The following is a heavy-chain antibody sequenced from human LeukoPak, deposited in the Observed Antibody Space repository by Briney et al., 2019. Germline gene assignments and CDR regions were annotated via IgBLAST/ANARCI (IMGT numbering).Heavy chain of an antibody. CDR2: IYYSGST. Sequence: PSGTLSLTCAVSGGSISSSSYYWGWIRQPPGKGLEWIGSIYYSGSTYYNPSLKSRVTISVDTSKNQFSLKLSSVTAADTAVYYCARQSMNDYGDYFDYWGQGTLVTVSS. CDR3: ARQSMNDYGDYFDY. V-gene: IGHV4-39*01. CDR1: GGSISSSSYY. D-gene: IGHD4-17*01. J-gene: IGHJ4*02.